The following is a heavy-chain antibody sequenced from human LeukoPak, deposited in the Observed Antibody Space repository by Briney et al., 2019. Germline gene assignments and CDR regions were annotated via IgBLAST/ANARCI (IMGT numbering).Heavy chain of an antibody. Sequence: NPSETLSLTCTVSGGSISSYYWSWIRQPPGKGLEWIGYIHYSGSTNYNPSLKSRVTISVDTSKNQFSLKLSSVTAADTAVYYCARPSSGSYFDFDYWGQGTLVTVSS. J-gene: IGHJ4*02. V-gene: IGHV4-59*01. CDR3: ARPSSGSYFDFDY. CDR1: GGSISSYY. D-gene: IGHD3-10*01. CDR2: IHYSGST.